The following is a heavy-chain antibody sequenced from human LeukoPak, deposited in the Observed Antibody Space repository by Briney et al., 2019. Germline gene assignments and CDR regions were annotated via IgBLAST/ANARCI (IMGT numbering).Heavy chain of an antibody. J-gene: IGHJ6*03. D-gene: IGHD6-13*01. CDR1: GFTFSSYW. V-gene: IGHV3-7*01. Sequence: GGSLRLSCAASGFTFSSYWMSWVRQAPGKGLEWVANIKQDGSEKYYVDSMKGRFTISRDNAKNSLYLQMNSLRAEDTAVYYCARIQYSSSWYGNYYYYYMDVWGKGTTVTVSS. CDR2: IKQDGSEK. CDR3: ARIQYSSSWYGNYYYYYMDV.